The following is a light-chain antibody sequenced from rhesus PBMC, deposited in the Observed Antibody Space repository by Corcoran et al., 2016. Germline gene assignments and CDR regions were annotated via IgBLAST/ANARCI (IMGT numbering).Light chain of an antibody. CDR3: QQYYSTPRT. CDR2: EAS. CDR1: QGITND. J-gene: IGKJ1*01. V-gene: IGKV1-25*01. Sequence: DIQMTQSPSSLSASVGDRVTITCRASQGITNDLAWYPQKPGETPKLLIYEASSLQSGIPSRFSGSGSGTDFTLTISSLQSEDFATYYCQQYYSTPRTFGQGTKVEIK.